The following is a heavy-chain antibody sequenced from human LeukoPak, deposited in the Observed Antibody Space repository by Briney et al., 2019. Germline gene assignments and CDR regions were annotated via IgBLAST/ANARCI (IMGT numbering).Heavy chain of an antibody. J-gene: IGHJ5*02. CDR2: IIPIFGTA. D-gene: IGHD3-10*01. CDR3: ARDRDYYGSGSYPNWFDP. Sequence: GASVKVSCKASGGTFSSYAISWVRQAPGQGLEWMGGIIPIFGTANYAQKFQGRVTITADESTSTAYMELGSLRSEDTAVYYCARDRDYYGSGSYPNWFDPWGQGTLVTVSS. V-gene: IGHV1-69*13. CDR1: GGTFSSYA.